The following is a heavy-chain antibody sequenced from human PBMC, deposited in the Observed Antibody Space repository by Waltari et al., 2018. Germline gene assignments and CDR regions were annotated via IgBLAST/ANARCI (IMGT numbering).Heavy chain of an antibody. CDR1: GGTFSSYA. J-gene: IGHJ3*02. V-gene: IGHV1-69*13. CDR3: AREPSYVGSPDALDI. Sequence: QVQLVQAGAEVKKPGSSVKVSCKASGGTFSSYAISWVLQAPGQGLVGMGGIIPIFVTANYAQKFQGRVTITADESTSTAYMELSSLRSEDTAVYYCAREPSYVGSPDALDIWGQGTMVTVSS. CDR2: IIPIFVTA. D-gene: IGHD3-16*01.